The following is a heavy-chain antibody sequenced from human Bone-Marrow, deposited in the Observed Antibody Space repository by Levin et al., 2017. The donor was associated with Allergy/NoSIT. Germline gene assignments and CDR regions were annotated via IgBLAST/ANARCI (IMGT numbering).Heavy chain of an antibody. V-gene: IGHV3-66*01. D-gene: IGHD6-6*01. CDR3: ARDGEGHSSSPY. CDR1: GFSVSNNF. Sequence: GGSLRLSCAASGFSVSNNFLNWVRQVPGKGLEWVSLIYSGGSTHYADSVKGRFTISRDNSRNTLYLQMNSLRVEDTAVYYCARDGEGHSSSPYWGQGTLVTVSS. CDR2: IYSGGST. J-gene: IGHJ4*02.